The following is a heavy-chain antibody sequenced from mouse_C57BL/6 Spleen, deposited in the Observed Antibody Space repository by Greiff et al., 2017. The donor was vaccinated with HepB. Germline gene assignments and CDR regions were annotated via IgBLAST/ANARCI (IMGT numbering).Heavy chain of an antibody. D-gene: IGHD3-2*02. V-gene: IGHV1-80*01. CDR2: IYPGDGDT. J-gene: IGHJ4*01. CDR1: GYAFSSYW. CDR3: ASGTAQATDAMDY. Sequence: VQLQQSGAELVKPGASVKISCKASGYAFSSYWMNWVKQRPGKGLEWIGQIYPGDGDTNYNGKFKGKATLTADKSSSTAYMQLSSLTSEDSAVYFGASGTAQATDAMDYWGQGTSVTVSS.